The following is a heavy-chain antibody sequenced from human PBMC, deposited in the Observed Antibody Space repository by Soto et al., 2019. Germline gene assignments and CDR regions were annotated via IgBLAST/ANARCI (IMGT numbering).Heavy chain of an antibody. V-gene: IGHV3-64*01. CDR2: IGSSGGRI. CDR3: ARVYCSGGSCYHLDQ. CDR1: GLTFSDYY. J-gene: IGHJ4*02. D-gene: IGHD2-15*01. Sequence: GSLRLSCAASGLTFSDYYMSWIRQAPGKGLECVSDIGSSGGRIYYANSVRGRFTISRDNSKNTLYLQMGSLRVEDMAVYYCARVYCSGGSCYHLDQWGQGTPVTVSS.